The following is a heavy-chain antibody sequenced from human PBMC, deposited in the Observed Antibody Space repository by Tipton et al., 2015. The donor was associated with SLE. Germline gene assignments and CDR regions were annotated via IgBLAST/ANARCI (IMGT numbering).Heavy chain of an antibody. D-gene: IGHD4-11*01. CDR1: GYPSTDNG. CDR3: ARESWTVGHAFDI. Sequence: QSGAEVKKPGASVKISCKASGYPSTDNGVYWVRQAPGQGLEWMGWLNTNSGIPDYAQDFTGRFVLSMDTSVSTAYLEISTLKAEVTAVYYCARESWTVGHAFDIWGRGTMVTVSS. V-gene: IGHV7-4-1*02. CDR2: LNTNSGIP. J-gene: IGHJ3*02.